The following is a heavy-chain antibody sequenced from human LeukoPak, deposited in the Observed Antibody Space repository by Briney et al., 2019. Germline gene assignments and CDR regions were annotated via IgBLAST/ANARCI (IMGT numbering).Heavy chain of an antibody. CDR1: GFTFSSYA. V-gene: IGHV3-23*01. D-gene: IGHD3-16*01. J-gene: IGHJ4*02. Sequence: GGSLRLSCAASGFTFSSYAMSWVRQAPGKGLEWVSAISGSGGSTYYADSVKGRFTISRDNSKNSLYLQMNSLRAEDTALYYCARHPAGGTFDYWGQGTLVTVSS. CDR2: ISGSGGST. CDR3: ARHPAGGTFDY.